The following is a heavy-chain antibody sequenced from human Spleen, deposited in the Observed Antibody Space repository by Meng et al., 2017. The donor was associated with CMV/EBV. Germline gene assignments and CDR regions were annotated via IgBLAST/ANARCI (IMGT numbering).Heavy chain of an antibody. CDR3: ARGRRFDP. V-gene: IGHV4-31*02. Sequence: LSCHVSGGSISSGGYYWSWIRPHPGQGLEWIGFVYHHGNAYYNPSLKSRATLSVDTSKNHFSLSLKSVIAADTAIYYCARGRRFDPWGRGTLVTVSS. CDR2: VYHHGNA. CDR1: GGSISSGGYY. J-gene: IGHJ5*02.